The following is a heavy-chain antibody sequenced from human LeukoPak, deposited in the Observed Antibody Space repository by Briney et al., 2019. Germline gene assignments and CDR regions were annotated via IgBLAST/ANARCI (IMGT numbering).Heavy chain of an antibody. CDR2: ISGGGSST. J-gene: IGHJ1*01. V-gene: IGHV3-23*01. CDR1: RFTFSSYA. CDR3: AKDYYDSSGYHPEYFQH. Sequence: GGSLRLSCAASRFTFSSYAMSWVRQAPGKGLEWVSRISGGGSSTYYADSVKGRFTISRDNSKNTLYLQMNSLRAEDTAVYCCAKDYYDSSGYHPEYFQHWGQGTLVTVSS. D-gene: IGHD3-22*01.